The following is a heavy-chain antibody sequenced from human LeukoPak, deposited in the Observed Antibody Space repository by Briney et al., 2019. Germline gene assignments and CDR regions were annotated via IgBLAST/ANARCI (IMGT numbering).Heavy chain of an antibody. CDR3: ARVVVVAATVDY. CDR2: ISAYNGNT. J-gene: IGHJ4*02. D-gene: IGHD2-15*01. CDR1: GYTFTSYG. Sequence: ASVKLSCEASGYTFTSYGISWVRQAPGQGLEWMGWISAYNGNTNYAQKLQGRVTMTTDTSTSTAYMELRSLRSDDTAVYYCARVVVVAATVDYWGQGTMVTVSS. V-gene: IGHV1-18*01.